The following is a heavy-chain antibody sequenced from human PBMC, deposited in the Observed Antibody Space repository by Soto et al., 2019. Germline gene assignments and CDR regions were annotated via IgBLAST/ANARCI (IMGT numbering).Heavy chain of an antibody. CDR2: IYYTGST. D-gene: IGHD1-1*01. CDR3: ARVTTLVTGFDY. CDR1: GGSISSGGYS. V-gene: IGHV4-61*08. Sequence: SETLSLTCAVSGGSISSGGYSWSWIRQPPGKGLEWIGCIYYTGSTNYSPSLKSRVTISVDTSKNQFSLKLSSVTAADTAVYYCARVTTLVTGFDYWGQGTLVTVSS. J-gene: IGHJ4*02.